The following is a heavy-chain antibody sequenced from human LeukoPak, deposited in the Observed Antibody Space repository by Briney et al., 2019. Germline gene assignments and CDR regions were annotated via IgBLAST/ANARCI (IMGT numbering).Heavy chain of an antibody. J-gene: IGHJ4*02. Sequence: PSETLSLTCAVYGGSFSGYYWGWIRQSPGKGLEWIGTIYYSGLTYYSPSLKSRLTISFDTAKNQFSLRLNSVTAADTAFYYCARETRPEDYYDKSGYFFDFWGQGTLVTVSS. D-gene: IGHD3-22*01. CDR2: IYYSGLT. V-gene: IGHV4-34*10. CDR3: ARETRPEDYYDKSGYFFDF. CDR1: GGSFSGYY.